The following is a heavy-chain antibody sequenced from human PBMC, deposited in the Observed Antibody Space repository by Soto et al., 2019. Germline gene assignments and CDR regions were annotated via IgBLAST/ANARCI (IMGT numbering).Heavy chain of an antibody. CDR3: ARDIGEMSAV. CDR2: ISSSSSYI. J-gene: IGHJ4*02. D-gene: IGHD3-10*01. CDR1: GFTFSSST. Sequence: GGSLRLSCTGSGFTFSSSTMTWVRQGPGKGLEWVSSISSSSSYIYFADSLKGRFTISRDNAKNSLYLQMNSLRAEDTAVYYCARDIGEMSAVWGQGTQVTVPS. V-gene: IGHV3-21*06.